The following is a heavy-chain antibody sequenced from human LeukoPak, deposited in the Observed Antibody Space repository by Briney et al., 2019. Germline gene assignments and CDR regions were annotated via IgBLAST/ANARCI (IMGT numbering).Heavy chain of an antibody. Sequence: PGGSLRLSCAASGFTFSSYTMNWVRQAPGKGLEWVSTVSDSSNIHYSDSVKGRFTISRDNARNSLHLQMNSLRDEDTAVYYCARDGLHTAHFDYWGQGTLVTVSS. CDR2: VSDSSNI. V-gene: IGHV3-48*02. CDR3: ARDGLHTAHFDY. J-gene: IGHJ4*02. CDR1: GFTFSSYT. D-gene: IGHD5-18*01.